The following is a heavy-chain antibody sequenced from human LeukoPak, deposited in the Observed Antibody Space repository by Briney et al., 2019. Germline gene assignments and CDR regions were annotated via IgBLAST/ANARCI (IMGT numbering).Heavy chain of an antibody. J-gene: IGHJ4*02. Sequence: SETLSLTCTVSGGSISSYYWSWIRQPPGKGLEWIGYIYYSGSTNYNPSLKSRVTISADTSKNQFSLKLTSVTAADTAVYYCMRGGSGFDSDYWGQGILVTVSS. V-gene: IGHV4-59*01. CDR3: MRGGSGFDSDY. CDR2: IYYSGST. CDR1: GGSISSYY. D-gene: IGHD5-12*01.